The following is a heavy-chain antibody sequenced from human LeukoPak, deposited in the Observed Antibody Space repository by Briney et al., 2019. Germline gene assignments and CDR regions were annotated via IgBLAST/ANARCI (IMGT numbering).Heavy chain of an antibody. CDR1: GFTFSANA. Sequence: PGGSLRLSCAASGFTFSANAMHWVRQAPGKGLEYVSGISRNGGSTYYANSVKGTFTISRDNSKNTLYVQMGSLRAEDMAVYYCAKSDGPHPSYGMDVWGQGTTVTVSS. CDR2: ISRNGGST. D-gene: IGHD5-24*01. CDR3: AKSDGPHPSYGMDV. V-gene: IGHV3-64*01. J-gene: IGHJ6*02.